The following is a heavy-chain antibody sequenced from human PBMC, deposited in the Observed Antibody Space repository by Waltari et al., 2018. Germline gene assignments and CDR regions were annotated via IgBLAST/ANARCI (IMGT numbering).Heavy chain of an antibody. CDR3: ARDKGGITGTTAAY. Sequence: QVQQVQSRAEVKKPGSSVKDYCKAYGGTFSSYDNSWMRQDPGQGLEWMGGIIPIFGTANYAQKFQGRVTITADESTSTAYMELSSLRSEDTAVYYCARDKGGITGTTAAYWGQGTLVTVSS. J-gene: IGHJ4*02. D-gene: IGHD1-7*01. CDR2: IIPIFGTA. CDR1: GGTFSSYD. V-gene: IGHV1-69*01.